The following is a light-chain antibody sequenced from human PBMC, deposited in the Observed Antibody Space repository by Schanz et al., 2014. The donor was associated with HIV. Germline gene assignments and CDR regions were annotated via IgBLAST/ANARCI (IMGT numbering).Light chain of an antibody. V-gene: IGKV3-11*01. CDR1: QSVSSY. CDR2: DAS. CDR3: QQYNNWPLT. Sequence: EIVLTQTPVTLSLSPGERATLSCRASQSVSSYLAWYQQKPGQAPRLLIYDASNRATGIPARFSGSGSGTEFTLTISSLQSEDFAVYYCQQYNNWPLTFGQGTKVEIK. J-gene: IGKJ1*01.